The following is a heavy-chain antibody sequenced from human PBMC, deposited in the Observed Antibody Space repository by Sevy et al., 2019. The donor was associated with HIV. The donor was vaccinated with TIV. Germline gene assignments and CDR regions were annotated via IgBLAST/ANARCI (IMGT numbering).Heavy chain of an antibody. D-gene: IGHD3-22*01. CDR3: ARAYYYDSSAYYFDH. CDR1: GYTFTAYY. Sequence: ASVKVSCKASGYTFTAYYVHWVRQAPGQGLEWMGRINPNSGGTNCAQKFQGRVTMTRDTSISTAYMELSGLRYDDTAVYHCARAYYYDSSAYYFDHWGQGTLVTVSS. J-gene: IGHJ4*02. CDR2: INPNSGGT. V-gene: IGHV1-2*06.